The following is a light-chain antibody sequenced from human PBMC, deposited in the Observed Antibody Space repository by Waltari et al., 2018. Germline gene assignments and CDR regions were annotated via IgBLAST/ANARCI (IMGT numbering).Light chain of an antibody. J-gene: IGLJ2*01. CDR1: SGSIASNY. V-gene: IGLV6-57*03. CDR2: EDN. CDR3: QSYDSSSPHVV. Sequence: NFMLTQPHSVSESPGKTVTISCTRSSGSIASNYVQWFRQRPGSAPTTVIFEDNQRPLGFPDGCSCSVDSASNSASLTVSGLKPEDEADYYCQSYDSSSPHVVFGGGTKLTVL.